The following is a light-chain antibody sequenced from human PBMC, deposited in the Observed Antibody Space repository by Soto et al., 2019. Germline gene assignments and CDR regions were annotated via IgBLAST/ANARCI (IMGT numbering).Light chain of an antibody. CDR1: QNVRSY. Sequence: TQLTTSPSSLSASVVDRVTITCRAIQNVRSYLNWYQQKAGKAPKLLIYAAASLQSGVPSRFSGSGSGTEFTLIITSLQPEDFATYYCQQSYSNPLTFGGGTKV. V-gene: IGKV1-39*01. CDR3: QQSYSNPLT. J-gene: IGKJ4*01. CDR2: AAA.